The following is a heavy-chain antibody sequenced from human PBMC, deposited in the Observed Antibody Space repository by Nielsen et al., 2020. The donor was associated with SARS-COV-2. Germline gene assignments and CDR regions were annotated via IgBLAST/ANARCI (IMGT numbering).Heavy chain of an antibody. CDR3: ARDLYYYGPLDY. CDR2: IWYDGSNK. D-gene: IGHD3-10*01. Sequence: GESLKISCAASGFTFSSYGMHWVRQAPGKGLEWVAVIWYDGSNKYYADSVKGRFTISRDNSKNTLYLQMNSLRAEDTAVYYCARDLYYYGPLDYWGQGTLVTVSS. J-gene: IGHJ4*02. V-gene: IGHV3-33*01. CDR1: GFTFSSYG.